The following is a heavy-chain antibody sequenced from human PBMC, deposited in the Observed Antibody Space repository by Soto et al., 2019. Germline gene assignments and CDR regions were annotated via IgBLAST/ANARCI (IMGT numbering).Heavy chain of an antibody. D-gene: IGHD6-6*01. CDR2: ISQGGNT. V-gene: IGHV4-34*01. CDR1: SGSFSGYY. J-gene: IGHJ4*02. CDR3: ARAPKVRGSSQTRSDF. Sequence: PSETLSLTCSIYSGSFSGYYWSWIRQPPGKGLQWIGEISQGGNTNYSPSLKRRVSISIDTSKKQFSLNLSSVSAADNAVYYCARAPKVRGSSQTRSDFWGQGTLVTVSS.